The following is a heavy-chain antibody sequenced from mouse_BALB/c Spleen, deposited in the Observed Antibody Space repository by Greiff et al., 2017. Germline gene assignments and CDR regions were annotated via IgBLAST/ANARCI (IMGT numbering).Heavy chain of an antibody. V-gene: IGHV2-9*02. CDR1: GFSLTSYG. Sequence: QVQLKESGPGLVAPSQSLSITCTVSGFSLTSYGVHWVRQPPGKGLEWLGVIWAGGSTNYNSALMSRLSISKDNSKSQVFLKMNSLQTDDTAMYYCASGNWGTYYFDYWGQGTTLTVSS. J-gene: IGHJ2*01. CDR2: IWAGGST. D-gene: IGHD2-1*01. CDR3: ASGNWGTYYFDY.